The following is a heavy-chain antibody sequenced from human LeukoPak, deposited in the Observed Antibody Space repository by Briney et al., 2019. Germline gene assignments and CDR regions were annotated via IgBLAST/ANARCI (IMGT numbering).Heavy chain of an antibody. CDR1: GFTFSNYG. J-gene: IGHJ2*01. Sequence: GGSLRLSCAASGFTFSNYGMHWVRQAPGKGLEWVAVIWSDGGNKYYADSVKGRFTISRDNSKNTLYLQVNSLRAEDTAVYYCARLGDDGDGGYDYLWYFDLWGRGTLVTVSS. D-gene: IGHD5-12*01. CDR3: ARLGDDGDGGYDYLWYFDL. CDR2: IWSDGGNK. V-gene: IGHV3-33*01.